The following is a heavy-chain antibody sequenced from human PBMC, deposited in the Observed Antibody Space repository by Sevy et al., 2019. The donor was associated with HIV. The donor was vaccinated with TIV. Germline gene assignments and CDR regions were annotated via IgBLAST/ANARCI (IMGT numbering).Heavy chain of an antibody. CDR1: GFTFTDYA. V-gene: IGHV3-49*04. J-gene: IGHJ4*02. CDR3: NRWEGGQSVFDY. Sequence: GGSLRLSCTASGFTFTDYAMNWVRQSPGKGLEWVAFFKRKADGGTLDHAAVVKGRFTISRDDSKNIAYLQMNDLKTQDTGVYYWNRWEGGQSVFDYWGQGALVTVSS. D-gene: IGHD1-26*01. CDR2: FKRKADGGTL.